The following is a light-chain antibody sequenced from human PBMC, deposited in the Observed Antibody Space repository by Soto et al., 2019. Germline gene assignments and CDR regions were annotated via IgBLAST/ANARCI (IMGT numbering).Light chain of an antibody. J-gene: IGLJ1*01. CDR1: SSDVGAYNY. CDR2: DVT. Sequence: QSALTQPASVSGSPGQSITISCTGTSSDVGAYNYVSWYQHHPGKAPKLMIYDVTTRPSGVSNRFSASKSGNTASLTISGLQAEDEADYYCSSYASSDIPYVFGNGTKLTVL. V-gene: IGLV2-14*03. CDR3: SSYASSDIPYV.